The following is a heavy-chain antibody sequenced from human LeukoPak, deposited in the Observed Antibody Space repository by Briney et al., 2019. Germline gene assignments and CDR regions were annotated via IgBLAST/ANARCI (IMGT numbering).Heavy chain of an antibody. CDR1: GCTFDDYA. Sequence: GRSMRLSCGAAGCTFDDYAMHWVRQAPGKGLEWVSGISWNSGSIGYADSVKGRFTISRDNAKNSLYLQMNSLRAEDSALYYCAKGYYDSSGTDYWGQGALVTVSS. J-gene: IGHJ4*02. CDR2: ISWNSGSI. V-gene: IGHV3-9*01. CDR3: AKGYYDSSGTDY. D-gene: IGHD3-22*01.